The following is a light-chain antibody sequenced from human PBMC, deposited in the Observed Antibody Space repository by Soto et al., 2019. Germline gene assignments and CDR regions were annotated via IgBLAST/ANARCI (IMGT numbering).Light chain of an antibody. CDR3: QKYNSAPRT. CDR2: AAS. Sequence: EIRRSQCPSSQSASEGDRVTITCRASQGISNYLAWYQQKPGKVPKLLIYAASTLQSGVPSRFSGSGSGTDFTLTISSLQPEDVATYYCQKYNSAPRTFGQGTKVDIK. CDR1: QGISNY. V-gene: IGKV1-27*01. J-gene: IGKJ1*01.